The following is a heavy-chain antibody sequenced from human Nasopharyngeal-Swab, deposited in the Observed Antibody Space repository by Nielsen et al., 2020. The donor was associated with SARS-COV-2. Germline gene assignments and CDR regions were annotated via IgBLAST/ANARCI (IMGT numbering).Heavy chain of an antibody. CDR3: ARAVGIAAQNWFDP. D-gene: IGHD6-6*01. Sequence: GGSLRLSCKGSGYSFTSYWIGWVRQMPGKGLEWMGIIYPGDSSTRYSPSFQGQVTISADKSIRTAYLQWSSLKASDTAIYYCARAVGIAAQNWFDPWGQGTLVTVSS. CDR1: GYSFTSYW. V-gene: IGHV5-51*01. CDR2: IYPGDSST. J-gene: IGHJ5*02.